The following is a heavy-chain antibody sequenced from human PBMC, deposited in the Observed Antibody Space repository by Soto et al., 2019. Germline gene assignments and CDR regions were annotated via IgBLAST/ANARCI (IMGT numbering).Heavy chain of an antibody. CDR2: FDPEDGET. CDR3: ATLPLRYYYDSSGPPRGGFDY. Sequence: EASVKVSCKVSGYTLTELSMHWVRQAPGKGLEWMGGFDPEDGETIYAQKFQGRVTMTEDTSTDTAYMELSSLRSEDTAVYYCATLPLRYYYDSSGPPRGGFDYWGQGTLVTVSS. D-gene: IGHD3-22*01. V-gene: IGHV1-24*01. CDR1: GYTLTELS. J-gene: IGHJ4*02.